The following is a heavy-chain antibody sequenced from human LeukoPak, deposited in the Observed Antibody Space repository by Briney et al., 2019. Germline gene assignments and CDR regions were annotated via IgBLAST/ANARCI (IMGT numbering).Heavy chain of an antibody. V-gene: IGHV2-5*04. CDR2: IYWNNDK. CDR1: GFSLNTGGVG. Sequence: ESGPTLVKPTETLTLTCTFSGFSLNTGGVGVGWIRQPPGKSLEWLALIYWNNDKSYSPSLRTRLTITKDTSKNQVVLTMTNMDPVDTGTYYCAFDPDYGRAFFDYWGQGALVTVSS. D-gene: IGHD4-17*01. CDR3: AFDPDYGRAFFDY. J-gene: IGHJ4*02.